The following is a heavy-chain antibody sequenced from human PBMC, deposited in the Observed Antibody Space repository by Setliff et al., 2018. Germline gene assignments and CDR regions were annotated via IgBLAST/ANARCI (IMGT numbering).Heavy chain of an antibody. Sequence: ASVKVSCKASGGTFSSYAISWVRQAPGQGLEWMGWISAYNGNTNYAQKLQGRVTMTRNTSISTAYMELSSLRSEDTAVYYCARGAPGRYCSGGSCSYFDYWGQGILVTVSS. J-gene: IGHJ4*02. D-gene: IGHD2-15*01. CDR1: GGTFSSYA. CDR2: ISAYNGNT. CDR3: ARGAPGRYCSGGSCSYFDY. V-gene: IGHV1-8*02.